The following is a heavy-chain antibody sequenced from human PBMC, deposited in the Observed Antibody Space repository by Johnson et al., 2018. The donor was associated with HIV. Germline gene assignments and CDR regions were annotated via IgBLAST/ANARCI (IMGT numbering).Heavy chain of an antibody. CDR2: ISWNSGSI. CDR3: ARGAALPAAFDI. CDR1: GFTFDDYA. Sequence: VQLVESGGGLVQPGRSLRLSCAASGFTFDDYAMHWVRQAPGKGLEWVSGISWNSGSIGYADSVKGRFTISRDNAKNSLYLQMNSLRAEDTALYYCARGAALPAAFDIWGQGTMVTVSS. J-gene: IGHJ3*02. V-gene: IGHV3-9*01. D-gene: IGHD2-15*01.